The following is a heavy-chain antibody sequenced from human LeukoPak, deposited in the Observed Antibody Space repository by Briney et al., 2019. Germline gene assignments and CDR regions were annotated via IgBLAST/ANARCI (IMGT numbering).Heavy chain of an antibody. Sequence: ASVKVSCKASGYTFTSYGISWVRQAPGQGLEWMGWISAYNGNTNYAQKLQGRVTMTTDTSTSTAYMELRSLRSDDTAVYYCARVAAHIVVVPAALDYWGQGTLVTVSS. J-gene: IGHJ4*02. V-gene: IGHV1-18*01. CDR2: ISAYNGNT. CDR3: ARVAAHIVVVPAALDY. D-gene: IGHD2-2*01. CDR1: GYTFTSYG.